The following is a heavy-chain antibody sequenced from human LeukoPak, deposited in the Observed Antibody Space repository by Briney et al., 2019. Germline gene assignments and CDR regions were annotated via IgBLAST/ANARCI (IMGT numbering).Heavy chain of an antibody. CDR3: ARDSPPYYYYYMDV. Sequence: ASVKVSCKASGYTLTTYEISWVRQAPGQGLEWMGWISAYNGNTNYAQKLQGRVTMTTDTSTSTAYMELRSLRSDDTAVYYCARDSPPYYYYYMDVWGKGTTVTISS. CDR2: ISAYNGNT. CDR1: GYTLTTYE. J-gene: IGHJ6*03. V-gene: IGHV1-18*01.